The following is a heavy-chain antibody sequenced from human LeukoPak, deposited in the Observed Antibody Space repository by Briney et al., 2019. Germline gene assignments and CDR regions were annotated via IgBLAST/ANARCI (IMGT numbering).Heavy chain of an antibody. CDR1: GFTFSSYA. J-gene: IGHJ4*02. V-gene: IGHV3-30-3*01. CDR2: ISYDGSNK. CDR3: AREDPGLDY. D-gene: IGHD1-14*01. Sequence: GGSLRLSFAASGFTFSSYAMHWVRQAPGKGLEWVAVISYDGSNKYYADSVKGRFIISRDNSKNTLYLQMNSLRAEDTAVYYCAREDPGLDYWGQGTLVTVSS.